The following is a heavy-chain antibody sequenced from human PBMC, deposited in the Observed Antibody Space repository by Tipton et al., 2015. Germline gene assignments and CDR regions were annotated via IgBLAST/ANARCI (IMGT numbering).Heavy chain of an antibody. Sequence: TLSLTCSVSGDSISSSNWWSWVRQPPGKGLEWIGSIYYRGSTYYNPSLKSRVTISVDTSKNQFSLKLSSVTAADTAVYYCARQSIAVAVDAFDIWGQGTMVTVSS. CDR2: IYYRGST. CDR1: GDSISSSNW. J-gene: IGHJ3*02. CDR3: ARQSIAVAVDAFDI. V-gene: IGHV4-39*01. D-gene: IGHD6-19*01.